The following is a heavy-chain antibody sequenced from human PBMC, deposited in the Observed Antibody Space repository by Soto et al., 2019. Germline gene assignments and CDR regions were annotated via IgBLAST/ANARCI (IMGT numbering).Heavy chain of an antibody. V-gene: IGHV1-69*01. Sequence: QVQLVQSGAEVKQPGSSVKVSCKASGGTFSSYAISWVRQAPGQGLEWMGGIIPIFGTANYAQKFQGRVTITADESTSTAYMKLSSLRSEDTAVYYCARVIARHYYDSRKVLSGMDVWGQGTTVTVSS. CDR1: GGTFSSYA. J-gene: IGHJ6*02. CDR3: ARVIARHYYDSRKVLSGMDV. D-gene: IGHD3-22*01. CDR2: IIPIFGTA.